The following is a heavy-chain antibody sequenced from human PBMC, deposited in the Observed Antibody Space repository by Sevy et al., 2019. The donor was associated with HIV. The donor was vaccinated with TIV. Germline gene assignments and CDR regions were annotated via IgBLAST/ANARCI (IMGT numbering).Heavy chain of an antibody. V-gene: IGHV3-23*01. CDR1: GFTFSSYA. J-gene: IGHJ5*02. D-gene: IGHD3-16*02. CDR3: AKVDYGWGSYRQTYNWFDP. Sequence: GGSLRLSCAASGFTFSSYAMSWVRQAPGKGLEWVSAISGSGGSTYYADSVKGRFTISRDNSKNTLYLQMNSLRAEDTAVDYCAKVDYGWGSYRQTYNWFDPWGQGTLVTVSS. CDR2: ISGSGGST.